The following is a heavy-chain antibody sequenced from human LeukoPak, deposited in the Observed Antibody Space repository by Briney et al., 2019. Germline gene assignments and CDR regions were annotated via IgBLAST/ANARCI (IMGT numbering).Heavy chain of an antibody. Sequence: PGGSLRLSCAASGFTFSSYAMHWVRQAPGKGLEWVAFIRYDGSNKYYADSVKGRFTISRDNSKNTLYLQMNSLRAEDTAVYYCAKGEGHYDSSGLLGPPIDYWGQGTLVTVSS. CDR3: AKGEGHYDSSGLLGPPIDY. CDR1: GFTFSSYA. D-gene: IGHD3-22*01. J-gene: IGHJ4*02. V-gene: IGHV3-30*02. CDR2: IRYDGSNK.